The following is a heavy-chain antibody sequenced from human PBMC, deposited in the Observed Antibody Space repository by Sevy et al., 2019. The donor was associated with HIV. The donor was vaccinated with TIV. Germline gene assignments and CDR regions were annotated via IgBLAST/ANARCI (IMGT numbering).Heavy chain of an antibody. Sequence: SETLSLTCTVSGGSISSYYWSWIRQPPGKGLEWIGYIYYSGSTNYNPSLKSRVTISVDTSKNQFYLKLSSVTAADTAVYYCAITRIAARMVAFDIWGQGTMVTVSS. CDR2: IYYSGST. CDR3: AITRIAARMVAFDI. D-gene: IGHD6-6*01. CDR1: GGSISSYY. J-gene: IGHJ3*02. V-gene: IGHV4-59*01.